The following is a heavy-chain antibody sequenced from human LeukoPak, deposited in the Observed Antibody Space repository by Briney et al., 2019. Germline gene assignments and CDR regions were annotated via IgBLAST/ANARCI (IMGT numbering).Heavy chain of an antibody. CDR2: INHSGST. J-gene: IGHJ4*02. V-gene: IGHV4-34*01. CDR3: ARLPTYYYDSSGYYSGY. CDR1: GGSFSGYY. D-gene: IGHD3-22*01. Sequence: SSETLSLTCAVYGGSFSGYYWSWIRQPPGKGREWIGEINHSGSTNYNPSLKSRVTISVDTSKNQFSLKLSSVTAADTAVYYCARLPTYYYDSSGYYSGYWGQGTLVTVSS.